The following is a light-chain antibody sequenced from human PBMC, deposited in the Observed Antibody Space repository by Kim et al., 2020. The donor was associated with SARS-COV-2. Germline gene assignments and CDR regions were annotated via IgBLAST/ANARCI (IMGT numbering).Light chain of an antibody. J-gene: IGKJ1*01. CDR1: QSVYSR. Sequence: ASGGERGTITCRASQSVYSRLAWYQQKPGKTPNLLIYKASYLQNGAPSRFSGSGSGTEFTLTINSLQPDDFATYYCQQYNAYPWTFGQGTKVDIK. CDR2: KAS. V-gene: IGKV1-5*03. CDR3: QQYNAYPWT.